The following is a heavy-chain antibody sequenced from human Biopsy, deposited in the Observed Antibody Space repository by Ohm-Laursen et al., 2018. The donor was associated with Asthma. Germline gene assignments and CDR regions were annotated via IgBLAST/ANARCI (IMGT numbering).Heavy chain of an antibody. CDR2: ISPVFGST. J-gene: IGHJ6*02. CDR1: GGTFGNYA. D-gene: IGHD6-13*01. CDR3: ASPSSSREILYYYYNMDI. V-gene: IGHV1-69*06. Sequence: SVKVSCKASGGTFGNYAISWVRQAPGLGLEWMGGISPVFGSTNIAQKFQGRVTISADIFTKTAYLEVSSLRSDDTAVYYCASPSSSREILYYYYNMDIWGRGTTITV.